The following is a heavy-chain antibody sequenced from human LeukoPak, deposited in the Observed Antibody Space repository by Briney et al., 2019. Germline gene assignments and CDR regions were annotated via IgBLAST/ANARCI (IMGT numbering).Heavy chain of an antibody. CDR2: ITGSGGNT. Sequence: GGSLRLSCAASGFTFSNYAMSWVRQAPGKGLEWVSAITGSGGNTYYADSVKGRFTISRDNSKNTVFLQMNSLRAEDTAVYYCAKWGDYDVLTGDYVSDYWGQGTLVTVSS. J-gene: IGHJ4*02. CDR3: AKWGDYDVLTGDYVSDY. D-gene: IGHD3-9*01. CDR1: GFTFSNYA. V-gene: IGHV3-23*01.